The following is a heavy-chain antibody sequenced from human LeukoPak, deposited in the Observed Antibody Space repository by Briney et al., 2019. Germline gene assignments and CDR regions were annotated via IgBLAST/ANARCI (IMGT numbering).Heavy chain of an antibody. J-gene: IGHJ5*02. V-gene: IGHV4-34*01. CDR3: ARGRLRANWFDP. Sequence: KPSETLSLTCAVYGGSFSDYYWSWIRQPPGKGLEWIGEINHSGSTNYNPSLKSRVTISVDTSKNQFSLKLSSVTAADTAVYYCARGRLRANWFDPWGQGTLVTVSS. D-gene: IGHD4-17*01. CDR1: GGSFSDYY. CDR2: INHSGST.